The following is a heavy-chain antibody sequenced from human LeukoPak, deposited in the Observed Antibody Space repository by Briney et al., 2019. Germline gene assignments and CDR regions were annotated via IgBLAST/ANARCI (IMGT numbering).Heavy chain of an antibody. CDR2: ISGSGGST. J-gene: IGHJ4*02. CDR3: AKTGTTGTTVSFDY. D-gene: IGHD1-1*01. CDR1: GFTFSSYA. Sequence: PGGSLRLSCAASGFTFSSYAMSWVRQAPGKGLEWVSAISGSGGSTYCADSVKGQFTISRDNSKNTLYLQMNSLRAEDTAVYYCAKTGTTGTTVSFDYWGQGTLVTVSS. V-gene: IGHV3-23*01.